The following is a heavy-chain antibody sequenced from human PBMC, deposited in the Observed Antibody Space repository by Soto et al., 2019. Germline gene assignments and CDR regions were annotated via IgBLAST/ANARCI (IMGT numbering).Heavy chain of an antibody. D-gene: IGHD3-9*01. CDR3: ARANYDILTGRGFDP. V-gene: IGHV1-8*01. J-gene: IGHJ5*02. Sequence: ASVKVSCNASGYTFTSYDINWVRQATGQGLEWMGWMNPNSGNTGYAQKFQGRVTMTRNTSISTAYMELSSLRSEDTAVYYCARANYDILTGRGFDPWGQGTLVTVSS. CDR1: GYTFTSYD. CDR2: MNPNSGNT.